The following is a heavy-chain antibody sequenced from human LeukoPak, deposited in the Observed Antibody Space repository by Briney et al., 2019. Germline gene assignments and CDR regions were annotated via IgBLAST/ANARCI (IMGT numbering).Heavy chain of an antibody. CDR1: GFTFSSYA. D-gene: IGHD2-8*01. CDR2: ISGSGGST. Sequence: TGGSLRLSCAASGFTFSSYAMSWVRQAPGKGLEWVSAISGSGGSTYYADSVKGRFTISRDNSKNTLYLQMNSLRAEDTAVYYCAGDGKYCTNGVCYRNWFDPWGQGTLVTVSS. V-gene: IGHV3-23*01. J-gene: IGHJ5*02. CDR3: AGDGKYCTNGVCYRNWFDP.